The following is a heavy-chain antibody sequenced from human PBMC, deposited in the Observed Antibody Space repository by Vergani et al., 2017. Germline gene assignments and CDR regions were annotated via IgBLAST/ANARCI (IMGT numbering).Heavy chain of an antibody. V-gene: IGHV4-30-4*01. CDR3: ARVRRITIFGVVMTPFDY. CDR2: IYYSGST. D-gene: IGHD3-3*01. J-gene: IGHJ4*02. Sequence: QVQLQESGPGLVKPSQTLSLTCTVSGGSISSGDYYWSWIRQPPGKGLEWIGYIYYSGSTYYNPSLKSRVTISVDTSKNQFSLKLSSVTAADTAVYYCARVRRITIFGVVMTPFDYWGQGTLVTVSS. CDR1: GGSISSGDYY.